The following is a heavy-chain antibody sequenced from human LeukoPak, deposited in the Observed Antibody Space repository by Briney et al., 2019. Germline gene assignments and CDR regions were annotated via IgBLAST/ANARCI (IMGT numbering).Heavy chain of an antibody. CDR2: FGTRSTSV. Sequence: PGGSLRLSCAASGFTFSDYYMSWIRQAPGKGLEWVSSFGTRSTSVYHAGSVKGRFAISRDNAKNPLYLQMNSLRAEDTALYYCAREVSEGFDVWGQGTLVTVSS. D-gene: IGHD3-22*01. V-gene: IGHV3-11*04. CDR3: AREVSEGFDV. CDR1: GFTFSDYY. J-gene: IGHJ4*02.